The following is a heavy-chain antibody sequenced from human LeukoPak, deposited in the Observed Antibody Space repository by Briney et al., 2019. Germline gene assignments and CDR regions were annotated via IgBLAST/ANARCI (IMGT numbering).Heavy chain of an antibody. CDR2: IYYSGST. Sequence: SETLSLTCTVSGGSISSYYWSWIRQPPGKGLEWIGYIYYSGSTNYNPSFKSRVTISVDTSKNQFSLKLSSVTAADTAVYYCARVGYDYVWGSYRYTFDNWGQGTLVTVSS. CDR3: ARVGYDYVWGSYRYTFDN. J-gene: IGHJ4*02. D-gene: IGHD3-16*02. CDR1: GGSISSYY. V-gene: IGHV4-59*01.